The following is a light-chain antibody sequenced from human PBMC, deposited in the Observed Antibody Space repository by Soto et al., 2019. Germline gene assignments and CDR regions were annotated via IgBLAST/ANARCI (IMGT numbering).Light chain of an antibody. CDR2: YDD. V-gene: IGLV1-36*01. CDR3: ATWDDSLNGPV. Sequence: QSVLTQPPSVSAAPRQRVTISCSGSSSSIGKNAVNWYRQLPGMAPKLLIYYDDLLASGVSDRFSGDKSGTSASLAISGLQSEDEADYYCATWDDSLNGPVFGGGTKLTVL. J-gene: IGLJ2*01. CDR1: SSSIGKNA.